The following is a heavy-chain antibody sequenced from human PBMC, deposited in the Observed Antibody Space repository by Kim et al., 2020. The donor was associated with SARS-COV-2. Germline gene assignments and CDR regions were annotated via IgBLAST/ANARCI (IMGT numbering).Heavy chain of an antibody. CDR3: ARGGGPWVLQGLDY. J-gene: IGHJ4*02. D-gene: IGHD4-4*01. Sequence: PGSVKGRFTISRENAKNSLYLQMNSLRAGDTAVYYCARGGGPWVLQGLDYWGQGTLVTVSS. V-gene: IGHV3-13*01.